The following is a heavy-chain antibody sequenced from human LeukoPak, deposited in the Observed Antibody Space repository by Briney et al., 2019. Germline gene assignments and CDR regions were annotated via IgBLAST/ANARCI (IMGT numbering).Heavy chain of an antibody. CDR1: GGSFSGYY. CDR3: ARLRWGILTGRRNYFDY. CDR2: INHSGST. J-gene: IGHJ4*02. D-gene: IGHD3-9*01. Sequence: PSETLSLTCAVYGGSFSGYYWSWIRQPPGKGLEWIGEINHSGSTNYNPSLKSRVTISVDTSKNQFSLKLSPVTAADTAVYYCARLRWGILTGRRNYFDYWGQGTLVTVSS. V-gene: IGHV4-34*01.